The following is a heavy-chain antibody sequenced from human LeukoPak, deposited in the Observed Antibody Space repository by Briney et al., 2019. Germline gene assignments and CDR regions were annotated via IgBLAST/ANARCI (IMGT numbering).Heavy chain of an antibody. CDR3: ASRGHYYYGMDV. CDR2: IYYSGST. Sequence: PSETLSLTCTVSGGSISSGDYYWSWIRQPPGKGLEWIGYIYYSGSTYYNPSLKSRVTISVDTSKNQFSPKLSSVTAADMAVYYCASRGHYYYGMDVWGQGTTVTVSS. J-gene: IGHJ6*02. V-gene: IGHV4-30-4*01. CDR1: GGSISSGDYY.